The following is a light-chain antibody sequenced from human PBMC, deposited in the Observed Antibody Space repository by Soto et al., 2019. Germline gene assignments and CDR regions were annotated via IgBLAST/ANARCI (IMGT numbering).Light chain of an antibody. V-gene: IGKV1-5*03. Sequence: IQMTQSPSTLSSSVGDRVTITCRASQSISSWLAWYQQKPGKAPKLLIYKASTLKSGVPSRFSGSGSGTEFTLTISSLQPDDFETYYCQHYNSYSEAFGQGTKVDI. CDR2: KAS. CDR3: QHYNSYSEA. J-gene: IGKJ1*01. CDR1: QSISSW.